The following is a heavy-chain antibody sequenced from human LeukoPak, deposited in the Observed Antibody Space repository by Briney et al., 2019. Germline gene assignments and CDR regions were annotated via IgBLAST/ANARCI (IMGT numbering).Heavy chain of an antibody. CDR1: GFTFDDYG. D-gene: IGHD2-15*01. Sequence: GGSLRLSCAASGFTFDDYGMSWVRQAPGEGLEWVSGINWNGGSTGYADSVKGRFTISRDNAKNSLYLQMNSLRAEDTALYYCARESTLLSTYYYYYYMDVWGKGTTVTVSS. CDR2: INWNGGST. J-gene: IGHJ6*03. CDR3: ARESTLLSTYYYYYYMDV. V-gene: IGHV3-20*04.